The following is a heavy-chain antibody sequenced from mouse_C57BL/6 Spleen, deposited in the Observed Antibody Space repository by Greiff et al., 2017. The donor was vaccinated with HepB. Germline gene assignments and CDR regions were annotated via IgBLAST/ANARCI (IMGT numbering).Heavy chain of an antibody. J-gene: IGHJ4*01. CDR1: GFTFSSYA. CDR2: ISSGGDYI. CDR3: TRDRGGTEAMDY. D-gene: IGHD3-1*01. Sequence: EVHLVESGEGLVKPGGSLKLSCAASGFTFSSYAMSWVRQTPEKRLEWVAYISSGGDYIYYADTVKGRFTISRDNARNTLYLQMSSLKSEDTAMYYCTRDRGGTEAMDYWGQGTSVTVSS. V-gene: IGHV5-9-1*02.